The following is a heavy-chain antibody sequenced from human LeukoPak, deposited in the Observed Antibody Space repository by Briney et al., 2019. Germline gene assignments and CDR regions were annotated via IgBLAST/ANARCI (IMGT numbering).Heavy chain of an antibody. CDR1: GYSISSGYY. J-gene: IGHJ5*02. V-gene: IGHV4-38-2*02. D-gene: IGHD3-3*01. Sequence: KSSETLSLTCTVSGYSISSGYYWGWIRQPPGKGLEWIGGIYHSGSTYYNPSLKSRGTISVATSKNQFSLKLSSVTAADTAVYYCAREGVFGIFGVVIMGDNWFDPWGQGTLVTVSS. CDR2: IYHSGST. CDR3: AREGVFGIFGVVIMGDNWFDP.